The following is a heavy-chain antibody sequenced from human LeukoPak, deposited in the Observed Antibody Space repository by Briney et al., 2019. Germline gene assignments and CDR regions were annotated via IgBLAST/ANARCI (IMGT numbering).Heavy chain of an antibody. CDR2: IYCSGSI. CDR3: ARKATTGPTKAAFDI. CDR1: GYSISSSNY. D-gene: IGHD4-17*01. Sequence: PSETLSLTCAVSGYSISSSNYWTWIRQPPGKGLEWIGHIYCSGSIYYNPSLKSRVTMSVDTSKNQFSLKLSSVTAVDTAVYYCARKATTGPTKAAFDIWGQGTMVTVSS. J-gene: IGHJ3*02. V-gene: IGHV4-28*05.